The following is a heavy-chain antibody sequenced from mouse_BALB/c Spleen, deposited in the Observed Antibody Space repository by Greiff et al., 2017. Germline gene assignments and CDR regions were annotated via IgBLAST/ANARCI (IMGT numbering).Heavy chain of an antibody. V-gene: IGHV14-4*02. Sequence: VQLQQSGAELVRSGASVKLSCTASGFNIKDYYMHWVKQRPEQGLEWIGWIDPENGDTEYAPKFQGKATMTADTSSNTAYLQLSSLTSEDTAVYYCSAQGGLVTTRYAMDYWGQGTSVTVSS. CDR3: SAQGGLVTTRYAMDY. CDR1: GFNIKDYY. CDR2: IDPENGDT. D-gene: IGHD2-2*01. J-gene: IGHJ4*01.